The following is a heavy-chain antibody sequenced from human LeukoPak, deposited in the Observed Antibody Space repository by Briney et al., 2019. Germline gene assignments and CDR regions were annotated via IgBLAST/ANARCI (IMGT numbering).Heavy chain of an antibody. D-gene: IGHD1-26*01. J-gene: IGHJ4*02. CDR2: ISWNSGSI. Sequence: HPGRSLRLSCAASGFTFDDYAMHWVRQAPGKRLEWVSGISWNSGSIGYADSVKGRFTISRDNAKNSLYLQMNSLRAEDTALYYCAKDTFPSIYGGSYSDYWGQGTLVTVSS. V-gene: IGHV3-9*01. CDR1: GFTFDDYA. CDR3: AKDTFPSIYGGSYSDY.